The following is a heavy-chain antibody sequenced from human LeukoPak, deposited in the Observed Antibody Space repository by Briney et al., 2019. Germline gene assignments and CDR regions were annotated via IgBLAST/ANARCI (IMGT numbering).Heavy chain of an antibody. CDR2: ISDSGGST. V-gene: IGHV3-23*01. CDR1: GFTFNTYA. D-gene: IGHD2-15*01. CDR3: AKGKGSSSSSIDW. Sequence: PGGSLRLSCAASGFTFNTYAMNWVRQAPGKGLEWVSAISDSGGSTYYADSVKGRFTISRDNSKNTVYLQIHRLRAEDTAVYYCAKGKGSSSSSIDWWGQGTLVTVS. J-gene: IGHJ4*02.